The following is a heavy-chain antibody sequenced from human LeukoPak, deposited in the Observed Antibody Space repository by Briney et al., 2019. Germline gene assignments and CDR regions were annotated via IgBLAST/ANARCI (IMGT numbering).Heavy chain of an antibody. CDR1: GFTFSRYS. CDR2: ISSSSSYI. D-gene: IGHD3-22*01. Sequence: PGGSLRLSCAASGFTFSRYSMNWVRQAPGKGLEWVSSISSSSSYIYYADSVKGRFTISRDNAKNSLYLQMNSLRAEDTAVYYCARVDDSSGYYLPGWNWGQGTLVTVSS. J-gene: IGHJ4*02. CDR3: ARVDDSSGYYLPGWN. V-gene: IGHV3-21*01.